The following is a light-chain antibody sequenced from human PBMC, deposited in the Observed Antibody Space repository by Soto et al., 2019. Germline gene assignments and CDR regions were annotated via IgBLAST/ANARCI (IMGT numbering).Light chain of an antibody. CDR2: AAS. J-gene: IGKJ1*01. Sequence: DIQMTQSPSSLSASVGDRVTITCRASQSIVRYLNWYKQKPGKAPKIMIYAASSLQSGVPSRFRGSGSGTEFTLTISSLQPDDFATYYCQQYNSYSWTFGQGTKVDIK. CDR1: QSIVRY. CDR3: QQYNSYSWT. V-gene: IGKV1-39*01.